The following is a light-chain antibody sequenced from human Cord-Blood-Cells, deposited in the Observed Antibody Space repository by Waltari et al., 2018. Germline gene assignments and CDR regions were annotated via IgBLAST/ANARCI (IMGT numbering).Light chain of an antibody. Sequence: DIQMTQSPSSLSASVGDRVTITCQASQDISNYLNWYQQKPGKAPKLLIYDASNLETGVPSRFSGSGSGTDLTFTISSLQPEDIATYYCQQYDNLPFTFDPGTKVDIK. J-gene: IGKJ3*01. CDR3: QQYDNLPFT. CDR2: DAS. V-gene: IGKV1-33*01. CDR1: QDISNY.